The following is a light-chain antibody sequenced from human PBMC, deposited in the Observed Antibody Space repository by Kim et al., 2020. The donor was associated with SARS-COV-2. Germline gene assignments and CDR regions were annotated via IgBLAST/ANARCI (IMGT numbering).Light chain of an antibody. V-gene: IGKV3-20*01. CDR2: GAS. CDR3: HQYGSSPYT. Sequence: LSPGDRAPRSCRASQSVGSSYLAWFQQKPGQAPRLLIYGASSRATGIPDRFSGSESGTDFTLTISRLEPEDFAVYYCHQYGSSPYTFGQGTKLEI. J-gene: IGKJ2*01. CDR1: QSVGSSY.